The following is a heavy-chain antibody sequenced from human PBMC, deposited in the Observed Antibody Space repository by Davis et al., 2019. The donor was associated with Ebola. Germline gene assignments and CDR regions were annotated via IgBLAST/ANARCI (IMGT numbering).Heavy chain of an antibody. CDR1: GFTFSSYA. J-gene: IGHJ6*02. CDR3: AKGSDIVLVPAAMMGYYYYGMDV. Sequence: GGSLRLSCAASGFTFSSYAMSWVRQAPGKGLEWVSAISGSGGSTYYADSVKGRFTISRDNSKNPLYLQMNSLRAEDTAVYYCAKGSDIVLVPAAMMGYYYYGMDVWGQGTTVTVSS. V-gene: IGHV3-23*01. CDR2: ISGSGGST. D-gene: IGHD2-2*01.